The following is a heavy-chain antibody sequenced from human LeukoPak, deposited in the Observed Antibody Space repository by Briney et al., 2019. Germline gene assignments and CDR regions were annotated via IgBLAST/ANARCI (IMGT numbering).Heavy chain of an antibody. CDR2: INTNTGNP. Sequence: ASVKVSCKASGYTFTSYAMNWVRQAPGQGLEWMGWINTNTGNPTYAQGFTGRFVFSLDTSVSTAYLQISSLKAEDTAVYYCAKGYCSSTSCYALDYWGQGTLVTVSS. V-gene: IGHV7-4-1*02. J-gene: IGHJ4*02. D-gene: IGHD2-2*01. CDR1: GYTFTSYA. CDR3: AKGYCSSTSCYALDY.